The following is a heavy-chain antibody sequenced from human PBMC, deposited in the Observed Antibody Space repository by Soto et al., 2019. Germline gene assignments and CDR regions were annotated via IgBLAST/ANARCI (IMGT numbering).Heavy chain of an antibody. D-gene: IGHD3-16*01. CDR3: ATGNAWGVLLAS. CDR2: INHSGST. Sequence: SETLSLTCAVYGGSFSGYYWSWIRQPPGKGLEWIGEINHSGSTNYNPSLKSRVTISVDTSKNQFSLWLSSVTAADTAVYYCATGNAWGVLLASWGQGTLVTVSS. V-gene: IGHV4-34*01. CDR1: GGSFSGYY. J-gene: IGHJ4*02.